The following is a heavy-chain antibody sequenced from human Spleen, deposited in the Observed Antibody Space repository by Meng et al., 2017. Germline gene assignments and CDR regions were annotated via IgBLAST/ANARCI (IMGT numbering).Heavy chain of an antibody. CDR3: ARVLGDYDILTGFNWFDS. V-gene: IGHV3-11*01. J-gene: IGHJ5*01. CDR2: ITNSGTTI. Sequence: GESLKISCAGSGFSFSDDYMSWIRQAPGKGLEWVSYITNSGTTIYYADSVKGRFTISRDNAKNSLYLQMNSLRAEDTAVYYCARVLGDYDILTGFNWFDSWGQGTLVTVSS. D-gene: IGHD3-9*01. CDR1: GFSFSDDY.